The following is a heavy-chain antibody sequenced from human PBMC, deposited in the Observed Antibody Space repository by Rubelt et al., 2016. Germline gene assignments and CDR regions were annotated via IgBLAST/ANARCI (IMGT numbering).Heavy chain of an antibody. J-gene: IGHJ4*02. D-gene: IGHD5-24*01. CDR2: IYYSGST. CDR1: GGSISSSSYY. CDR3: ARLRDGYNRDY. Sequence: QLQLQESGPGLVKPSETLSLTCTVSGGSISSSSYYWGWIRQPPGKGLEWIGSIYYSGSTYYNPSRRSRVTISVDTSKNQFSLKLSSVTAADTAVYYCARLRDGYNRDYWGQGTLVTVSS. V-gene: IGHV4-39*01.